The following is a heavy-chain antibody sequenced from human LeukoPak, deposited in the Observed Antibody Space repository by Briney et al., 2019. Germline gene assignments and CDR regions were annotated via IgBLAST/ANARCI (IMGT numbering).Heavy chain of an antibody. V-gene: IGHV3-23*01. J-gene: IGHJ4*02. CDR2: LSGSGGST. D-gene: IGHD3-22*01. Sequence: GGSLRLSCAASGFTFSSNAMSWVRQAPGQGLEWGSALSGSGGSTYYADSVRGRFTISRANSKNTMYLQMHSPNAEATAYYACGKIPCQYYESSFFGYWGQGNLVTVSS. CDR1: GFTFSSNA. CDR3: GKIPCQYYESSFFGY.